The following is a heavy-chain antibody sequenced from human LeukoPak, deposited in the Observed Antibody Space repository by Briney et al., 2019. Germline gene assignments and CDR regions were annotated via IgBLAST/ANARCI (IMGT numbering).Heavy chain of an antibody. J-gene: IGHJ4*02. V-gene: IGHV1-8*03. CDR2: INPDTGDK. CDR3: ARTTSMTASGYDY. Sequence: GSVKVSCKASVYTFTNYHINWVRQASGQGLEWMTWINPDTGDKGYARKFQDRVTITTDTSISTAYMELSSLSSEDTAVYFCARTTSMTASGYDYWGQGTLVTVSS. CDR1: VYTFTNYH. D-gene: IGHD2-21*02.